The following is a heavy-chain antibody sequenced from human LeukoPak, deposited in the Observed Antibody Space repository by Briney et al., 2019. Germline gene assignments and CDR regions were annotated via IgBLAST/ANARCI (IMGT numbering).Heavy chain of an antibody. J-gene: IGHJ4*02. CDR3: AKPKGDYGDY. D-gene: IGHD4-17*01. Sequence: PGGSLRLSCAASGFIFGDYAMHWVRQAPGKGLEYVSAISSNGGSTYYANSVKGRFTISRDNSKNTLYLQMNSLRAEDTAVYYCAKPKGDYGDYWGQGTLVTVSS. CDR2: ISSNGGST. CDR1: GFIFGDYA. V-gene: IGHV3-64*01.